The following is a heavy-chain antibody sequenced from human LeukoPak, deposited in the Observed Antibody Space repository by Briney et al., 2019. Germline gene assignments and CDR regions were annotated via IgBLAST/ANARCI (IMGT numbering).Heavy chain of an antibody. V-gene: IGHV3-23*01. Sequence: GGSLRLSCAASGFTFSSYAMSWVRQAPGKGLEWVSSISGSGGSTYYADSVKGRFTISRDNSKNTLYLQMNSLRVEDTAVYYCAKGHCSSSSCYTDYWGQGTLVTVSS. D-gene: IGHD2-2*01. CDR1: GFTFSSYA. CDR2: ISGSGGST. J-gene: IGHJ4*02. CDR3: AKGHCSSSSCYTDY.